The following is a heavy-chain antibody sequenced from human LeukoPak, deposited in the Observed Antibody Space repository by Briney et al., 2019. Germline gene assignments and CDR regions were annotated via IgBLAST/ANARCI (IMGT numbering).Heavy chain of an antibody. CDR1: GFTFSDYA. V-gene: IGHV3-30-3*01. D-gene: IGHD6-19*01. Sequence: GGSLRLSCAASGFTFSDYAIHWVRQAPGKGLEWVAVISYDGNFKYFADSVKGRFTISRDNSKNTVYLQMNSLRAEDTAVYYCARDSDSSGWYQYFQHWGQGTLVTVSS. CDR2: ISYDGNFK. CDR3: ARDSDSSGWYQYFQH. J-gene: IGHJ1*01.